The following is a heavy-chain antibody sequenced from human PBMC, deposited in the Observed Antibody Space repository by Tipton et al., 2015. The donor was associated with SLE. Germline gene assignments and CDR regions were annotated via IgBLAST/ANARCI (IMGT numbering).Heavy chain of an antibody. CDR1: GGSFGGYY. Sequence: TLSLTCSIYGGSFGGYYWSWIHQPPGKGLEWIGEINHGGSTNYKPSLKSRVTISVDTSKNQFSLKLSSVTAADTAVYYCAQAHLWGSYRYASDIWSQGTMVTVSS. CDR2: INHGGST. D-gene: IGHD3-16*02. CDR3: AQAHLWGSYRYASDI. J-gene: IGHJ3*02. V-gene: IGHV4-34*01.